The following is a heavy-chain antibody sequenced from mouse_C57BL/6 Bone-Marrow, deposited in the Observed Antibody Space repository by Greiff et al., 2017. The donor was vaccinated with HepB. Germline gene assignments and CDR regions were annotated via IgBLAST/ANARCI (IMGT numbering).Heavy chain of an antibody. CDR1: GFTFSDFY. CDR2: SRNKANDYTT. D-gene: IGHD1-1*01. V-gene: IGHV7-1*01. J-gene: IGHJ3*01. Sequence: EVKLVESGGGLVQSGRSLRLSCATSGFTFSDFYMEWVRQAPGKGLEWIAASRNKANDYTTEYSASVKGRFIVSRDTSQNILYLQMNALRAEDTAIYYCAREDYYGSSPFAYWGQGTLVTVSA. CDR3: AREDYYGSSPFAY.